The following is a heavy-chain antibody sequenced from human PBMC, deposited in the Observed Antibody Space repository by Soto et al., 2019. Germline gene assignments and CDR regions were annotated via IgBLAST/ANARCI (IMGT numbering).Heavy chain of an antibody. CDR1: GASISSGDYY. Sequence: QVQLQESGPGLVKPSQTLSLTCTVSGASISSGDYYWSWIRQHPGKGLEWIGYIHSSGSPFYNPSLKSRVSISVDTSKKQFSLNLKSVTAADSAVYYCARNLPAATSGVVFDYWGQGTLVTVSS. V-gene: IGHV4-31*03. J-gene: IGHJ4*02. CDR3: ARNLPAATSGVVFDY. D-gene: IGHD2-2*01. CDR2: IHSSGSP.